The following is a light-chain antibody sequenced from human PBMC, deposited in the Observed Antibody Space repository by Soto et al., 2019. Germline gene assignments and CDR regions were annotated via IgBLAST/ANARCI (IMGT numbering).Light chain of an antibody. J-gene: IGLJ3*02. CDR3: CSYAGSSTLNWV. CDR1: SSDVGSYNL. CDR2: EVS. Sequence: QSVLTQPASVSGSPGQSITISCTGTSSDVGSYNLVSWYQQHPGKAPKLMIYEVSKRPSGVSNRFSGSKSGNTASLTISGLQAEDEADYYCCSYAGSSTLNWVFGGGTKLNVL. V-gene: IGLV2-23*02.